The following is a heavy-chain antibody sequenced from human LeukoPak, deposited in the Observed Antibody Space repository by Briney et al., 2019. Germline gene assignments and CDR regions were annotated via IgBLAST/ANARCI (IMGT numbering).Heavy chain of an antibody. J-gene: IGHJ6*03. Sequence: GGSLRLSCAASGFTFSSYSMNWVRQAPGKGLEWISSISSSSSYIYYADSVKGRLTISRDNAKNSLYLQMNSLRAEDTAVYYCARDAHQPGDYYYYMDVWGKGTTVTVSS. V-gene: IGHV3-21*01. CDR1: GFTFSSYS. D-gene: IGHD7-27*01. CDR2: ISSSSSYI. CDR3: ARDAHQPGDYYYYMDV.